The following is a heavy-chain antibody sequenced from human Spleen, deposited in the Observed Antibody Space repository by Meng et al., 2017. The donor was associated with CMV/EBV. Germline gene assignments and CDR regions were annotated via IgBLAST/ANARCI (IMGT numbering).Heavy chain of an antibody. Sequence: SIRNSSYVGGWIRQPPGKGLEWIGSIYYSGSTYYNPSLKSRVTISVDTSKNQFSLKLSSVTAADTAVYYCARRTPIFGVVIEYYFDYWGQGTLVTVS. J-gene: IGHJ4*02. D-gene: IGHD3-3*01. CDR3: ARRTPIFGVVIEYYFDY. CDR1: SIRNSSYV. V-gene: IGHV4-39*07. CDR2: IYYSGST.